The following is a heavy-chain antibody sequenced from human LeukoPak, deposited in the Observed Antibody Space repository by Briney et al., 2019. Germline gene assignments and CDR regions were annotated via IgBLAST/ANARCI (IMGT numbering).Heavy chain of an antibody. CDR3: ARDGRRVEMRFLEWLPGYFDY. D-gene: IGHD3-3*01. CDR1: GFTFSSYE. J-gene: IGHJ4*02. CDR2: ISSSGSTI. V-gene: IGHV3-48*03. Sequence: QPGGSLRLSCAASGFTFSSYEMNWVRQAPGKGLEWVSYISSSGSTIYYADSVKGRFTISRDNAKNSLYLQMNSLRAEDTAVYYCARDGRRVEMRFLEWLPGYFDYWGQGTLVTVSS.